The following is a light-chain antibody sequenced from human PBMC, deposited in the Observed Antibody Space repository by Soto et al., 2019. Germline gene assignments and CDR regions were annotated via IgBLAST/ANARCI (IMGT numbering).Light chain of an antibody. Sequence: DIQMTQSPSSLSASVGDRVNITCRAGQDISNSLNWFQQKPGKAPKVLIYDVSNLEAGVPSRFSGSGSGTGFTFTIINLQPEDLATYYCQQYDSFPLTFGGGTKVDIK. J-gene: IGKJ4*01. CDR2: DVS. CDR3: QQYDSFPLT. V-gene: IGKV1-33*01. CDR1: QDISNS.